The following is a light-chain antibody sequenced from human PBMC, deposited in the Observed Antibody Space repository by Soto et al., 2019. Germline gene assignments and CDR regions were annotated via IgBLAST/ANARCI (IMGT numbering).Light chain of an antibody. J-gene: IGKJ5*01. CDR2: DAS. Sequence: IVSTQCPGTLSLSPGERVTLSCRASQTFXNDYLAWYQQKDGQAPRILXYDASTRDTGVPDRFSGSGSGPEYTLTITRLEPEDFAVYSCQQYGFSPISFGQGTRLEIK. CDR1: QTFXNDY. V-gene: IGKV3-20*01. CDR3: QQYGFSPIS.